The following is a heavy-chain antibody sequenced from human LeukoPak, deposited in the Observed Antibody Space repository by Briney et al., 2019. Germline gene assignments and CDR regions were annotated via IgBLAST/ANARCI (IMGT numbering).Heavy chain of an antibody. D-gene: IGHD2-2*01. CDR3: ARDFMYNTNCVGC. CDR1: GFTFSNYW. Sequence: GGYLRLSCAASGFTFSNYWMHWVRQAPGKGLVWVSRINGDGRSTTYADSVKGRFTISRDNAENTLYLQMNSLRADDTAVYYCARDFMYNTNCVGCWGQGTPVTVSS. CDR2: INGDGRST. V-gene: IGHV3-74*01. J-gene: IGHJ4*02.